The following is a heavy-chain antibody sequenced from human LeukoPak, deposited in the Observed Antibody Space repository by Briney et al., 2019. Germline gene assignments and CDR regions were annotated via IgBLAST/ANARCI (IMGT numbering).Heavy chain of an antibody. Sequence: ASVKVSCKAPGYSFTSYDINWVRQATGQGLEWMGWMNPKTGNTGYAQKFQGRVTMTRSTSISTAYMELSSLRSEDTAVYYCARVQRVTFPLKYYFDYWGQGTLVTVSS. V-gene: IGHV1-8*01. CDR1: GYSFTSYD. CDR2: MNPKTGNT. D-gene: IGHD3-10*01. J-gene: IGHJ4*02. CDR3: ARVQRVTFPLKYYFDY.